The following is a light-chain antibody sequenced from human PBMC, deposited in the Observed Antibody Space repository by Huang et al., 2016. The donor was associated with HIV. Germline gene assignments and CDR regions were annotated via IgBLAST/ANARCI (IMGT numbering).Light chain of an antibody. CDR2: ASS. Sequence: DIQMTQSPSAVSASVGDRVTITFRASQGISNYLAWFHQRPGKVPKRLIYASSSLQSGVPSRFSGNGSGTEFTLTINSLQPEDFATYYCLQHYTYPFTFGGGTKVEIK. CDR1: QGISNY. V-gene: IGKV1-17*03. CDR3: LQHYTYPFT. J-gene: IGKJ4*01.